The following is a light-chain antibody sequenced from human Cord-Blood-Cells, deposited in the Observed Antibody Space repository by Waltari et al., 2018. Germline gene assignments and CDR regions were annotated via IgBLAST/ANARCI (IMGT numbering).Light chain of an antibody. CDR1: QGIRSY. CDR3: QQYYSYPPLT. Sequence: AIRMTQSPSSLSASTGDRVTITCRASQGIRSYLAWYQQKPGKAPKLLIYAASTLQSGVPSRFSGSGSGTDFTLTISCLQSEDFATYYCQQYYSYPPLTFGGGTKVEIK. CDR2: AAS. J-gene: IGKJ4*01. V-gene: IGKV1-8*01.